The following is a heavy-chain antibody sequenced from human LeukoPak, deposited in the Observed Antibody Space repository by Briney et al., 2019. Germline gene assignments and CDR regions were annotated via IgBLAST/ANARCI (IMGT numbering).Heavy chain of an antibody. CDR3: AREVATRGYFDY. J-gene: IGHJ4*02. V-gene: IGHV4-31*03. Sequence: TLSLTCTVSGGSISSGAYYWSWIRQHPGKGLEWIGYIYYSGSTNYNPSLKSRVTISIDTSTNQFSLRLSSVTAADTAVYYCAREVATRGYFDYWGQGTLVTVSS. CDR2: IYYSGST. CDR1: GGSISSGAYY. D-gene: IGHD5-12*01.